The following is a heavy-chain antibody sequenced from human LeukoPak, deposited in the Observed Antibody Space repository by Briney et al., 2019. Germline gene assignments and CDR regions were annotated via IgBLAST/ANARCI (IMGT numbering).Heavy chain of an antibody. CDR3: ASKNSGWFYFDY. Sequence: PGGSLRLSCAASGFTFSSYAMSWVRQAPGKGLEWVSSISSSSDHIAYADSVKGRFTISRDNSKNTLYLQMNSLRAEDTAVYYCASKNSGWFYFDYWGQGTLVTVSS. CDR1: GFTFSSYA. V-gene: IGHV3-23*01. J-gene: IGHJ4*02. D-gene: IGHD6-19*01. CDR2: ISSSSDHI.